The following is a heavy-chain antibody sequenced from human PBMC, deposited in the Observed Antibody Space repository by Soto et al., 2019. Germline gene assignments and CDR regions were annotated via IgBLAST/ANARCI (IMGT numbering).Heavy chain of an antibody. CDR3: ARGGSWFDP. CDR2: IYFTGST. Sequence: SETLSLTCTVSSGSTSPHYWSWIRQSPGKGLEWIAYIYFTGSTNYNPSLKSRVTISIDTSKNQFSLKLTSVTAADTAVYYCARGGSWFDPWGQGTLVTVSS. CDR1: SGSTSPHY. J-gene: IGHJ5*02. V-gene: IGHV4-59*11.